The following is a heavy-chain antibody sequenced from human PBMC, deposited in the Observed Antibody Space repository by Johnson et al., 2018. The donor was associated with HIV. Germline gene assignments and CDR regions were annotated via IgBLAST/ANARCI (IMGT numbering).Heavy chain of an antibody. CDR1: GFTFDDYG. J-gene: IGHJ3*02. CDR2: INWNGGST. V-gene: IGHV3-20*04. CDR3: AKDLGESESEEWPSDYYDFGRDYPGQDERGVVGTFDI. Sequence: VQLMESGGGVVRPGGSLRLSCAASGFTFDDYGMSWVRQAPGKGLEWVSGINWNGGSTGYADSVKGRFTISSENAKHSLYLPMSSLRAEDTALYYCAKDLGESESEEWPSDYYDFGRDYPGQDERGVVGTFDIWGQGTMVTVSS. D-gene: IGHD3-3*01.